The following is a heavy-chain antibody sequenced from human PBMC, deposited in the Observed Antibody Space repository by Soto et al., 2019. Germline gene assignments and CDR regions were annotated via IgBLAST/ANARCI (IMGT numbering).Heavy chain of an antibody. D-gene: IGHD5-18*01. V-gene: IGHV3-23*01. CDR3: ARDPGYSYGSEIDY. CDR1: GFTFSSYA. J-gene: IGHJ4*02. Sequence: GGSLRLSCAASGFTFSSYAMSWVRQAPGKGLEWVSVISGSGSSTYYADSAKGRFTISRDNAKNTLYLQMNSLRAEDTAVYYCARDPGYSYGSEIDYWGQGTLVTVSS. CDR2: ISGSGSST.